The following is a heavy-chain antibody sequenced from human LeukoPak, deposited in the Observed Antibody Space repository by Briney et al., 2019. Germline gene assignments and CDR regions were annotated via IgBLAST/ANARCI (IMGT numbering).Heavy chain of an antibody. V-gene: IGHV3-48*04. Sequence: GGSLRLSCAASGFTFSSYSMNWVRQAPGKGLEWVSYISSSSSTIYYADSVKGRFTISRDNAKNSLYLQMNSLRAEDTAVYYCARGGAGRSTGKNRMVRGVNGFDYWGQGTLVTVSS. J-gene: IGHJ4*02. CDR2: ISSSSSTI. CDR1: GFTFSSYS. CDR3: ARGGAGRSTGKNRMVRGVNGFDY. D-gene: IGHD3-10*01.